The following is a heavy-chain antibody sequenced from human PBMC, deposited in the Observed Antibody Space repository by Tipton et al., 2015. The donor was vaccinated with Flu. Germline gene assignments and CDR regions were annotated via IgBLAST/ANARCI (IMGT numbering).Heavy chain of an antibody. V-gene: IGHV3-11*01. D-gene: IGHD3-3*01. J-gene: IGHJ3*02. CDR2: ITSTSNIL. Sequence: CAASGFTFSDYYMSWIRQAPGKGLEWVSHITSTSNILNYADSVKGRFTISRDNAKNSLYLQMNNLRAEDTAVYYCARSKTIFGVVIHGFAFDMWGQGTKVTVSS. CDR3: ARSKTIFGVVIHGFAFDM. CDR1: GFTFSDYY.